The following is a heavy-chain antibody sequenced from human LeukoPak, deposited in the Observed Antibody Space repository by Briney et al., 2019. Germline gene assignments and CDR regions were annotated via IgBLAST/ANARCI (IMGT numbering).Heavy chain of an antibody. D-gene: IGHD5-12*01. Sequence: GGSLRLSCAASGFTFSSYGMSWVRQAPGKGLEWVSAISGSGGSTYYADSVKGRFTISRDNSKNTLYLQMNSLRAEDTAVYFCAKDGGYTGYSKIDYWGQGTLVTVSS. J-gene: IGHJ4*02. CDR2: ISGSGGST. CDR1: GFTFSSYG. CDR3: AKDGGYTGYSKIDY. V-gene: IGHV3-23*01.